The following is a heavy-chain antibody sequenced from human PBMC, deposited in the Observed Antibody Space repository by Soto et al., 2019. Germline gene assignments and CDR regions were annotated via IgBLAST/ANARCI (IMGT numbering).Heavy chain of an antibody. D-gene: IGHD2-15*01. CDR2: IYSSGIT. CDR1: GGSISSYY. CDR3: ARELGGYLDY. J-gene: IGHJ4*02. V-gene: IGHV4-59*01. Sequence: SETLSLTCTVSGGSISSYYWIWVRQPPGKGLEWIGYIYSSGITDFNPSLKSRVTMSVDTSKNQFSLKLNSVTAADTAVYYCARELGGYLDYWGQGTLVTVSS.